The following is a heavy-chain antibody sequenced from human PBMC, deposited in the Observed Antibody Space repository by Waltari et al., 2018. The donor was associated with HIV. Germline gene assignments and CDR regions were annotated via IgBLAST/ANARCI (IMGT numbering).Heavy chain of an antibody. J-gene: IGHJ4*02. CDR1: GFTFSNAW. D-gene: IGHD3-10*01. Sequence: EVHLVESGGDLLKPGGCLRLSCVASGFTFSNAWLTWVRQAPGKGLEWVGRIKIKSDGGTTDYNAAVKGRFTISRDDSKTTLFLQMNSLKTEDTAVYYCTTEEGYGSGSYLDYWGQGTPLTVAS. V-gene: IGHV3-15*01. CDR3: TTEEGYGSGSYLDY. CDR2: IKIKSDGGTT.